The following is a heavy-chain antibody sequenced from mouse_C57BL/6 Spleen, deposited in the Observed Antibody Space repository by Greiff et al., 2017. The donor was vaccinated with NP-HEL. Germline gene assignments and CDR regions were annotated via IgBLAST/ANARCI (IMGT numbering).Heavy chain of an antibody. CDR3: ARGGYSNYFDY. CDR2: IDPSDSYT. Sequence: VQLQQPGAELVRPGTSVKLSCKASGYTFTSYWMHWVKQRPGQGLEWIGVIDPSDSYTNYNQKFKGKATLTVDTSSSPASMQLSRLTSADSAVSYCARGGYSNYFDYWGKGTTLTVSS. D-gene: IGHD2-5*01. J-gene: IGHJ2*01. V-gene: IGHV1-59*01. CDR1: GYTFTSYW.